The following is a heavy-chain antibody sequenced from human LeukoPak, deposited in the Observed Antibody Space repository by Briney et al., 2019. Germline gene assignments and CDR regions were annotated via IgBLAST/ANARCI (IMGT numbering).Heavy chain of an antibody. Sequence: GASVKVSCKVSGYTLTELSMHWVRQAPGKGLEWMGGFDPEDGETIYAQKFQGRVTMTEDTSTDTAYMELSSLRSEDTAVHYCARDYTTVVTPYYYYYMDVWGKGTTVTVSS. CDR3: ARDYTTVVTPYYYYYMDV. CDR1: GYTLTELS. D-gene: IGHD4-23*01. CDR2: FDPEDGET. V-gene: IGHV1-24*01. J-gene: IGHJ6*03.